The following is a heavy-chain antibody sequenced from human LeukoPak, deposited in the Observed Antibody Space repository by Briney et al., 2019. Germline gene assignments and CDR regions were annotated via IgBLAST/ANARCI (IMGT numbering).Heavy chain of an antibody. V-gene: IGHV4-61*02. CDR1: GGSISSGSYY. CDR3: ARHAGLSGSYARIDY. D-gene: IGHD1-26*01. CDR2: IYTSGST. Sequence: SETLSLTCTVSGGSISSGSYYWSWIRQPAGKGLEWIGRIYTSGSTNYNPSLKSRVTISVDTSKNQFSLKLSSVTAADTAVYYCARHAGLSGSYARIDYWGQGTLVTVSS. J-gene: IGHJ4*02.